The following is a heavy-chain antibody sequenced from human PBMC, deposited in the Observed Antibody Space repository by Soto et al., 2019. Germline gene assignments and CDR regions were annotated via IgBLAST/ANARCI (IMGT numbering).Heavy chain of an antibody. CDR2: IWFDGSNK. D-gene: IGHD5-18*01. J-gene: IGHJ6*02. V-gene: IGHV3-33*08. CDR3: GSSGRGDFTAMVNYFYYGMGV. CDR1: GFTFSSHG. Sequence: GGSLRLSCAASGFTFSSHGMHWVRQAPGKGLEWVAVIWFDGSNKYYADSVKGRFTVSRDNSKNTLYLQMNSLRAEDTAVYYCGSSGRGDFTAMVNYFYYGMGVWGQGTTVTVSS.